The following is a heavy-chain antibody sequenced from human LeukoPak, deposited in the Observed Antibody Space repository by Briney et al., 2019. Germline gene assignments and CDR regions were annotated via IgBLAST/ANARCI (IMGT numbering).Heavy chain of an antibody. Sequence: GGSLRLSCAASGFTFSSYGMHWVRQAPGRGLEWVSYISSSGSTIYYADSVKGRFTISRDNAKNSLYLQMNSLRAEDTAVYYCAELGITMIGGVWGKGTTVTISS. CDR1: GFTFSSYG. CDR2: ISSSGSTI. J-gene: IGHJ6*04. V-gene: IGHV3-48*04. D-gene: IGHD3-10*02. CDR3: AELGITMIGGV.